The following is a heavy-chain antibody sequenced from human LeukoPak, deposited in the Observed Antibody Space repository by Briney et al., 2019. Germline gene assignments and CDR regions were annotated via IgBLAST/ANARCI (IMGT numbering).Heavy chain of an antibody. CDR2: ISSYNGNT. J-gene: IGHJ3*02. CDR3: ARSAVTKHNQIISFDI. Sequence: GASVKVFCRASGYTFTSYGISWVRQAPGQGLEWMGWISSYNGNTNYAQKLRGRVIMTTDTSTSTAYMELRSLRSDDTAVYYCARSAVTKHNQIISFDIWGQGTMVTVSS. D-gene: IGHD4-11*01. CDR1: GYTFTSYG. V-gene: IGHV1-18*01.